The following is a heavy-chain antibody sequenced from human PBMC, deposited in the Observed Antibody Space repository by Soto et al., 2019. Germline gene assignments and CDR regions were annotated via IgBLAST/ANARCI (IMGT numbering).Heavy chain of an antibody. D-gene: IGHD5-12*01. CDR1: GGSISSSSYY. CDR2: IYYSGST. Sequence: PSETLSLTCTVSGGSISSSSYYWGWIRQPPGKGLEWIGSIYYSGSTYYNPSLKSRVTISVDTSKNQFSLKLSSVTAADTAVYYCAKGKVYIVAKTNHYWGQGTLVTVYS. V-gene: IGHV4-39*01. CDR3: AKGKVYIVAKTNHY. J-gene: IGHJ4*02.